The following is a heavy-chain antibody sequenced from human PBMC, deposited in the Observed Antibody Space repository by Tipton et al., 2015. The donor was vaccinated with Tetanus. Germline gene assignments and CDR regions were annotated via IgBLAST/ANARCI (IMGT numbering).Heavy chain of an antibody. D-gene: IGHD3-22*01. J-gene: IGHJ5*02. CDR2: LSGSGNTA. Sequence: GSLRLSCAAPGFTFSDYAMSWVRQAPGAGLEWVSTLSGSGNTAYYADSVKGRFSISRDNSIDTLFLLMTSLRVEDTAVYYCARGAFIPSRFNWFDPWGQGTLVTVSS. CDR1: GFTFSDYA. V-gene: IGHV3-23*01. CDR3: ARGAFIPSRFNWFDP.